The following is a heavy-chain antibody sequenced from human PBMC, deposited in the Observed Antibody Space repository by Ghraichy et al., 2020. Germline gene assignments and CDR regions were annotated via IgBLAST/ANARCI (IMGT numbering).Heavy chain of an antibody. Sequence: GGSLRLSCAASGFTVSDNYMSWVRQAPGKGLEWVSFIYSGGSTYYADSVKGRFTISRDNSKNTLYLQMQSLRAEDTAVYYCARRGRGYYFDYWGQGTLVTVSS. CDR1: GFTVSDNY. J-gene: IGHJ4*02. CDR3: ARRGRGYYFDY. CDR2: IYSGGST. V-gene: IGHV3-53*01. D-gene: IGHD3-16*01.